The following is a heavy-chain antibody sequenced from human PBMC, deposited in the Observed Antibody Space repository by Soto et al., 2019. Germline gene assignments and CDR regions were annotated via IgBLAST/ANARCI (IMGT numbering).Heavy chain of an antibody. D-gene: IGHD2-15*01. J-gene: IGHJ6*02. V-gene: IGHV4-34*01. Sequence: SETLSLTCGVHGGPFSRYYWTWIRQTPGKGLEWIGEIHHSGNANYNPALQSRVSLSVDTSKNQFSLKLTSVTVADTATYYCAGDNVVVNPIRYYHYGMDVWGQGTTVTVSS. CDR3: AGDNVVVNPIRYYHYGMDV. CDR1: GGPFSRYY. CDR2: IHHSGNA.